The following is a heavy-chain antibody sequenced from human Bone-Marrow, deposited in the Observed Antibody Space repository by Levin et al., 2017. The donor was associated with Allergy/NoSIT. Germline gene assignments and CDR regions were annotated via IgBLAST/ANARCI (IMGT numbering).Heavy chain of an antibody. D-gene: IGHD2-2*01. V-gene: IGHV3-30*02. J-gene: IGHJ3*02. Sequence: GESLKISCAASGFTFSRHAMHWVRQAPGKGLEWVTLIWFDGSKQFYADSVKGRFNISRDNSKNTLYLQMNSLRAEDTAVYYCARDQRPLGYCTSTSCSTRNAFDIWGQGTMVTVSS. CDR1: GFTFSRHA. CDR2: IWFDGSKQ. CDR3: ARDQRPLGYCTSTSCSTRNAFDI.